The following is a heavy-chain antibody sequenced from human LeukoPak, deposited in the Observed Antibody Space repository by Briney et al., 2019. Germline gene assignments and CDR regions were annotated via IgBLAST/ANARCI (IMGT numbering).Heavy chain of an antibody. CDR2: ISSSSSYI. V-gene: IGHV3-21*04. J-gene: IGHJ4*02. Sequence: GSLRLSCAASGFTFSSYSMNWVRQAPGKGLEWVSSISSSSSYIYYADSVKGRFTISRDNAKNSLYLQMNSLRAEDTALYYCARDQRRYSSSWESSFDYWGQGTLVTVSS. D-gene: IGHD6-13*01. CDR1: GFTFSSYS. CDR3: ARDQRRYSSSWESSFDY.